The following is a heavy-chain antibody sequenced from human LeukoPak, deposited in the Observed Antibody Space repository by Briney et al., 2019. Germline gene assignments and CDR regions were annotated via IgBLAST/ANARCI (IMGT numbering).Heavy chain of an antibody. Sequence: GEPLKISCKGSGYSFTSYWIGWVRQMTGKGLEWMGIIYPGDYDTRYSPSFQGQVTISADKSISTAYLQWSSLKAADTAMYYCARNDVEMATPDYWGQGTLVIVTS. V-gene: IGHV5-51*01. CDR2: IYPGDYDT. CDR3: ARNDVEMATPDY. D-gene: IGHD5-24*01. CDR1: GYSFTSYW. J-gene: IGHJ4*02.